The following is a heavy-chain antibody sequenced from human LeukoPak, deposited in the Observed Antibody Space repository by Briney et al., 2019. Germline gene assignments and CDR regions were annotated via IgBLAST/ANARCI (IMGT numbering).Heavy chain of an antibody. D-gene: IGHD3-22*01. CDR3: SRALDYYDSSGYYPFDY. J-gene: IGHJ4*02. CDR2: ISSSSSYT. Sequence: GGSLRLSCAASGFTFSDYYMSWIRQAPGKRLEWVSYISSSSSYTNYADSVKGRFTISRDNAKNSLYLQMNSLRAEDTAVYYCSRALDYYDSSGYYPFDYWGQGTLVTVSS. CDR1: GFTFSDYY. V-gene: IGHV3-11*06.